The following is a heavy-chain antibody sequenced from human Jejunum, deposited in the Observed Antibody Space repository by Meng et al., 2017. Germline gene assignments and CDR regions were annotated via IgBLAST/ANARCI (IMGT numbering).Heavy chain of an antibody. J-gene: IGHJ4*02. D-gene: IGHD2-15*01. CDR3: ARDWGCRDGYCFSGLLEF. Sequence: QVQLQESGPGLVRPSGTLILTWSGSGDSISSNNRWTWVRQPPGRGLEWIGEIYHSGDTNYNPSLTSPVTISVDKSKNQFTLRLNSVTAADTAIYYCARDWGCRDGYCFSGLLEFWGQGILVTVSS. CDR2: IYHSGDT. V-gene: IGHV4-4*02. CDR1: GDSISSNNR.